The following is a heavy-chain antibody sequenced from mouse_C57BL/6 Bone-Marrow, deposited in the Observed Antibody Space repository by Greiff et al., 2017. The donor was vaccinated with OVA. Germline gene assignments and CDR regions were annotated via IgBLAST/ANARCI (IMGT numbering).Heavy chain of an antibody. Sequence: VQLVESGAELARPGASVKLSCKASGYTFTSYGISWMKQRTGQGLEWIGEIYPRSGNTYYNEKFKGKATLTADKSSSTAYMELRSLTSEDSAVYFCAREDYDGDYYAMDYWGQGTSVTVSS. V-gene: IGHV1-81*01. CDR3: AREDYDGDYYAMDY. CDR2: IYPRSGNT. CDR1: GYTFTSYG. D-gene: IGHD2-4*01. J-gene: IGHJ4*01.